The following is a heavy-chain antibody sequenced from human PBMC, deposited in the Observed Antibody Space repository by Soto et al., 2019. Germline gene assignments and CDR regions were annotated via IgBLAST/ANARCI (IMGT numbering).Heavy chain of an antibody. CDR3: ARYYYDSSGYYPL. CDR2: I. Sequence: QVQLVESGGGVVQPGRSLRLSCAASGFTFSSYGMHWVRQAPGKGLEWVAVIKGRFTISRDNSKNTLYLQMNSLRAEDTAVYYCARYYYDSSGYYPLWGQGTLVPVSS. D-gene: IGHD3-22*01. V-gene: IGHV3-33*01. J-gene: IGHJ4*02. CDR1: GFTFSSYG.